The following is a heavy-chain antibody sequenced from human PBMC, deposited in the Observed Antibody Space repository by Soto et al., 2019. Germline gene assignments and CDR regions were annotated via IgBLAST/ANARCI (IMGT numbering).Heavy chain of an antibody. CDR2: IYHSGST. V-gene: IGHV4-4*02. J-gene: IGHJ4*02. Sequence: PSETLSLTCAGSGGSISSSNWCSWVRQPPGKGLEWIGEIYHSGSTNYNPSLKSRVTISVDKSKNQFSLKLSSVTAADTAVYYCARWAYCGGDCYSDYWGQGTLVTVSS. D-gene: IGHD2-21*02. CDR1: GGSISSSNW. CDR3: ARWAYCGGDCYSDY.